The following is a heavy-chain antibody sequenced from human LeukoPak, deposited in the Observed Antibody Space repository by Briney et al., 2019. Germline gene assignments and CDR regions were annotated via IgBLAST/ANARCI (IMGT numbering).Heavy chain of an antibody. CDR3: AKGGFLEGHAFDI. CDR2: ISGSGGST. V-gene: IGHV3-23*01. D-gene: IGHD3-3*01. CDR1: GFTFSSYA. Sequence: PGGSLRLSCAASGFTFSSYAMSWVRQAPGKGLEWVSAISGSGGSTYYADSVKGRFTISRDNSKNTLYLQMSSLRAEDTAVYYCAKGGFLEGHAFDIWGQGTMVTVSS. J-gene: IGHJ3*02.